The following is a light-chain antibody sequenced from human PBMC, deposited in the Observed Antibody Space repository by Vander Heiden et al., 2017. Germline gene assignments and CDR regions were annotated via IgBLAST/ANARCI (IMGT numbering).Light chain of an antibody. CDR2: AAS. Sequence: DVQMTQSPSSLSASVGDRVTITCRASQNIRNNLHWYQQKSGKAPQLLISAASSLQSGVSSRFSGGGSGTDFTLTISDLQPEDSATYYCQQSLRIPRTFGPGTKLEIK. J-gene: IGKJ3*01. CDR3: QQSLRIPRT. V-gene: IGKV1-39*01. CDR1: QNIRNN.